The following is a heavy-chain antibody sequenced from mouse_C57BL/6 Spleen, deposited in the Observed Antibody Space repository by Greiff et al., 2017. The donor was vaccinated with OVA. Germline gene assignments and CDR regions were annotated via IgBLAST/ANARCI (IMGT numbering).Heavy chain of an antibody. V-gene: IGHV5-17*01. J-gene: IGHJ4*01. CDR2: ISSGSSTI. CDR3: ARQGGTYGGAMDY. Sequence: EVKVVESGGGLVKPGGSLKLSCAASGFTFSDYGMHWVRQAPEKGLEWVAYISSGSSTIYYADTVKGRFTISRDNAKNTLFLQMTSLRSEDTAMYYCARQGGTYGGAMDYWGQGTSVTVSS. CDR1: GFTFSDYG. D-gene: IGHD5-1*01.